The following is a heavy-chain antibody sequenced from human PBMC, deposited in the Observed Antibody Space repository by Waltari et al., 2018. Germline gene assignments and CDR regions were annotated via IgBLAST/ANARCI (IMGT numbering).Heavy chain of an antibody. CDR1: GFTFSNFG. J-gene: IGHJ6*02. Sequence: EAQLLESGGGLVQPGGSLRLSCAASGFTFSNFGMGWVRQAPGKGLEWVSGFRGTGGSTSYADSVKGRFTISRDNSKNTLYLQMNSLRAEDSAVYYCAKGPYYGSAIGMDVWGQGTTVAVSS. V-gene: IGHV3-23*01. CDR2: FRGTGGST. CDR3: AKGPYYGSAIGMDV. D-gene: IGHD3-10*01.